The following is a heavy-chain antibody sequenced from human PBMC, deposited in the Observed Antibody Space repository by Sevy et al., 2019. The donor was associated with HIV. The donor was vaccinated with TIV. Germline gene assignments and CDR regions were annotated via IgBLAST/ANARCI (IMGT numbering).Heavy chain of an antibody. Sequence: SETLPLTCAVSGGSFSGYFWNWIRQSPGKGLEWIGEINHTGSLKYNPSLKSRVTISVDASKSQLSLHLRSVTAADTAVYYCARGRQAYVVVVPSTVPFDYWGRGTLVTVSS. CDR2: INHTGSL. V-gene: IGHV4-34*01. D-gene: IGHD2-2*01. CDR1: GGSFSGYF. CDR3: ARGRQAYVVVVPSTVPFDY. J-gene: IGHJ4*02.